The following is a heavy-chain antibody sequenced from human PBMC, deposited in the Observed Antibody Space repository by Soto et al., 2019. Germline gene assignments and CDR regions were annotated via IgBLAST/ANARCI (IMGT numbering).Heavy chain of an antibody. V-gene: IGHV6-1*01. Sequence: QVLLQQSGPGLVKPSQTLSLTCAISGDSVSNKTAAWNWIRQSPSRGLEWLGRTYYRSQWYNDYAVSVESRITINPDTSKNQFSLQLNSVTPEDTAVYYCARKEWLAPYKWFNPWGQGTLVTVSS. CDR1: GDSVSNKTAA. J-gene: IGHJ5*02. CDR3: ARKEWLAPYKWFNP. CDR2: TYYRSQWYN. D-gene: IGHD6-19*01.